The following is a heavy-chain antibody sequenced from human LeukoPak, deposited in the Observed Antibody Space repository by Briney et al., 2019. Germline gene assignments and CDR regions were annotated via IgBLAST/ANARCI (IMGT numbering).Heavy chain of an antibody. V-gene: IGHV4-34*01. Sequence: KTSETLSLTCAVYGGSFSGYYWSWIRQPPGKGLEWIGEINHSGSTNYNPSLKSRVTISVDTSKNQFSLKLSSVTAADTAVYYCARHQQSYYDSSGYGSIDYWGQGTLVTVSS. CDR3: ARHQQSYYDSSGYGSIDY. D-gene: IGHD3-22*01. J-gene: IGHJ4*02. CDR2: INHSGST. CDR1: GGSFSGYY.